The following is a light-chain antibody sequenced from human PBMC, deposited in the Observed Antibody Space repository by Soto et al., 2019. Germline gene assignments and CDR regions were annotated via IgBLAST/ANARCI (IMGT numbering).Light chain of an antibody. V-gene: IGKV1-27*01. CDR3: QKYNSAPFT. Sequence: DIQMTQSPSSLSASVGDRVTITCRASQGISNYLAWYQQKPGKVPKLLVYAASTLQSGFPSRFSGSGSVTDFTLTISSLQPEDVATYYCQKYNSAPFTFCQGTRLEIK. CDR2: AAS. J-gene: IGKJ5*01. CDR1: QGISNY.